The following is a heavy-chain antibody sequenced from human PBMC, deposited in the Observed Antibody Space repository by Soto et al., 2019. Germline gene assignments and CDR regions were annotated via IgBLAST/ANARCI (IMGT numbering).Heavy chain of an antibody. Sequence: GGSLRLSCAASGFTFSSYAMHWVRQAPGKGLEWVAVISYDGSNKYYADSVKGRFTISRDNSKNTLYLQMNSLRAEDTAVYYCARDRITMIVVVIGDAFEIWGQGTMVTVSS. J-gene: IGHJ3*02. CDR2: ISYDGSNK. D-gene: IGHD3-22*01. V-gene: IGHV3-30*04. CDR1: GFTFSSYA. CDR3: ARDRITMIVVVIGDAFEI.